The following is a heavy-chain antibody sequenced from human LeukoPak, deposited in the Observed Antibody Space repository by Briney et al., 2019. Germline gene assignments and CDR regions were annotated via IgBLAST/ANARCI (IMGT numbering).Heavy chain of an antibody. CDR1: GESISSSNW. D-gene: IGHD2-2*01. Sequence: SETLSLTCAVSGESISSSNWWSWVRQAPGKGLEWIGEIYHSGTTNYNPSLKSRVTISFDTSKNQFSLNLRSVTAADTAVYYCANKVYCSTTSCYHAGYWGQGTLVTVSS. V-gene: IGHV4-4*02. CDR3: ANKVYCSTTSCYHAGY. J-gene: IGHJ4*02. CDR2: IYHSGTT.